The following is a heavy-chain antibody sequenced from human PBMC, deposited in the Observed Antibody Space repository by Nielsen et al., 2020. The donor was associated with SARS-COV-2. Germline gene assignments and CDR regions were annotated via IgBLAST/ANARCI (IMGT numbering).Heavy chain of an antibody. CDR2: VHESGTT. D-gene: IGHD3-22*01. Sequence: SETLSLTCNVSGGSIGNYHWSWIRQPPGKGLEWIGYVHESGTTNYNPSLKSRVTISLDPSKNQFSLKLSSVTAADTAVYYCARVTYYYDSSGYYYLFFDYWGQGTLVTVSS. V-gene: IGHV4-59*01. CDR3: ARVTYYYDSSGYYYLFFDY. J-gene: IGHJ4*02. CDR1: GGSIGNYH.